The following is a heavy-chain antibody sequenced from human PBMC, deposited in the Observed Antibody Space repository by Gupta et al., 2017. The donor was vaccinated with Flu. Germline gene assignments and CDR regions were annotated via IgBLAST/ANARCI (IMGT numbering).Heavy chain of an antibody. D-gene: IGHD6-13*01. Sequence: SGSTNYNPSLKSRVTISVDTSKNQFSLKLSSVTAADTAVYYCARDPGYSSSWYGRGYNWFDPWGQGTLVTVSS. J-gene: IGHJ5*02. CDR3: ARDPGYSSSWYGRGYNWFDP. V-gene: IGHV4-59*01. CDR2: SGST.